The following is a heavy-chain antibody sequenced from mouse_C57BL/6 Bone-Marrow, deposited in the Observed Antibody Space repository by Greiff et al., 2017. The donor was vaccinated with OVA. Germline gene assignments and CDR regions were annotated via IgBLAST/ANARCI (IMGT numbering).Heavy chain of an antibody. D-gene: IGHD1-1*01. CDR1: GFSLTSYG. CDR3: ARNYYGRRYAMDY. J-gene: IGHJ4*01. CDR2: IWSGGST. V-gene: IGHV2-2*01. Sequence: VKVVESGPGLVQPSQSLSITCTVSGFSLTSYGVHWVRQSPGKGLEWLGVIWSGGSTDYNAAFISRLSISKDNSKSQVFFKMNSLQADDTAIYYCARNYYGRRYAMDYWGQGTSVTVSS.